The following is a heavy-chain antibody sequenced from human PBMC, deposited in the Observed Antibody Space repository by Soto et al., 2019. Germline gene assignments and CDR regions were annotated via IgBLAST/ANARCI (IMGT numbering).Heavy chain of an antibody. Sequence: SETLSLTCTVSGGSIRNYYWSWIRQPPGKGLEWIGYVYYRGTTNYNPSLKSRVTISVDTSKNQFSLKMNSVTAADTAVYFCTRAPSAYSRGYGMDVWGQGTTVTVSS. CDR1: GGSIRNYY. D-gene: IGHD5-18*01. CDR3: TRAPSAYSRGYGMDV. V-gene: IGHV4-59*01. CDR2: VYYRGTT. J-gene: IGHJ6*02.